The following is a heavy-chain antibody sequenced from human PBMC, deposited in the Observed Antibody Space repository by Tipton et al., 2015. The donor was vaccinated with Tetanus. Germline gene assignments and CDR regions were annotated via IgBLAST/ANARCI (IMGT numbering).Heavy chain of an antibody. CDR3: ARDRGDYVSYGMDV. D-gene: IGHD3-16*01. CDR2: IDPNSGGT. CDR1: GYTFTGYY. V-gene: IGHV1-2*02. J-gene: IGHJ6*02. Sequence: QLVQSGAEVKKPGASVKVSCKASGYTFTGYYIYWVRQAPGQGLEWMGWIDPNSGGTVYAQKFQGRVTMTRDTSTSTAYMELRSLRSDDTAVYYCARDRGDYVSYGMDVWGPGTTVTVS.